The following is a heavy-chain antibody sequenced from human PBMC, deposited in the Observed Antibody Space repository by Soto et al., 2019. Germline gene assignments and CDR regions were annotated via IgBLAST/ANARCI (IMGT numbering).Heavy chain of an antibody. J-gene: IGHJ6*02. CDR2: INAGNGNT. CDR1: GYTFTSYA. CDR3: ARDPSYYGMDV. V-gene: IGHV1-3*05. Sequence: QVQLVQSGAEKKKPGASVKVSCKASGYTFTSYAMHWVRQAPGQRLEWMGWINAGNGNTKYSQKFQGRVTITRDTSTSTAYMELSSLRPEDTAVYYCARDPSYYGMDVWGQGTTVTVSS.